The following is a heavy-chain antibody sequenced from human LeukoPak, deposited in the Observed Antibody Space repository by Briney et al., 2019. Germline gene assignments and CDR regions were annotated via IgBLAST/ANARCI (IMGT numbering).Heavy chain of an antibody. J-gene: IGHJ6*02. CDR3: ARAYIVVVPAAIAAPPHGVYRYYGMDV. V-gene: IGHV3-33*01. CDR1: GFTFSSYG. D-gene: IGHD2-2*01. CDR2: IWYDGSNK. Sequence: GGSLRLSCAASGFTFSSYGMHWVRQAPGKGLEWVAFIWYDGSNKHYADSVKGRFTISRDNSRDTLYLQMNSLRAEDTAVYYCARAYIVVVPAAIAAPPHGVYRYYGMDVWGQGTTVTVSS.